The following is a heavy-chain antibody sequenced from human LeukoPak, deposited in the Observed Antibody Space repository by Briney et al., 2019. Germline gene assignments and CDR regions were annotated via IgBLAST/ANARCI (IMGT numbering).Heavy chain of an antibody. CDR2: IYYSGST. Sequence: SETLSLTCTVSGGSISSSSYYWGWIRQPPGKGLEWIGSIYYSGSTYYNPSLKSRVTISVDTSKNQFSLKLSSVTAADTAVYYCAIVLLGATTHLFDYWGQGTLVTVSS. D-gene: IGHD1-26*01. CDR3: AIVLLGATTHLFDY. CDR1: GGSISSSSYY. V-gene: IGHV4-39*01. J-gene: IGHJ4*02.